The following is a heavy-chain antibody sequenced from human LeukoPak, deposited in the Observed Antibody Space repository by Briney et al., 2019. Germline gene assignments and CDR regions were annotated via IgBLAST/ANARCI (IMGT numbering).Heavy chain of an antibody. V-gene: IGHV1-69*13. CDR2: IIPIFGTA. J-gene: IGHJ4*02. Sequence: ASVKVSCKASGGTFSSYAISWVRQAPGQGLEWMGGIIPIFGTANYAQKFQGRVTITADESTSTAYMELSSLRSEDTAVYYCARGVGAVRPIDYWGQGTLVTVSS. CDR3: ARGVGAVRPIDY. D-gene: IGHD1-26*01. CDR1: GGTFSSYA.